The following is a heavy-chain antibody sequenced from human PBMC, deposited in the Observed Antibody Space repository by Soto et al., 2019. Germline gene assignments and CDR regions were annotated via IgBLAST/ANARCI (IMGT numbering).Heavy chain of an antibody. CDR2: IYHSGST. V-gene: IGHV4-4*02. J-gene: IGHJ4*02. D-gene: IGHD5-18*01. CDR3: ARKYESSYGPNTYFDY. CDR1: GGSISSSNW. Sequence: LSLTCAVSGGSISSSNWWSWVRQPPGKGLEWIGEIYHSGSTNYNPSLKSRVTISVDKSKNQFSLKLSSVTAADTAVYYCARKYESSYGPNTYFDYWGQGTLVTVSS.